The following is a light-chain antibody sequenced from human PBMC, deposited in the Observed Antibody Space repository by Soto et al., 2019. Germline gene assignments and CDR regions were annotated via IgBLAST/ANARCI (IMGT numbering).Light chain of an antibody. CDR1: QDINSY. CDR3: QHRLSYPVT. Sequence: DIQLTQSPSFLSASVGDRVTITCRASQDINSYLAWYQQKAGKAPKLLIHTASTLQSGVPSRFSGSGSGTEFTLTISSLQPEDVATYYCQHRLSYPVTFGGGTKVDIK. CDR2: TAS. V-gene: IGKV1-9*01. J-gene: IGKJ4*01.